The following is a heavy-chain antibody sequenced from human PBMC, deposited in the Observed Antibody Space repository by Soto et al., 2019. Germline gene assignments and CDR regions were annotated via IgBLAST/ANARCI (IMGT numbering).Heavy chain of an antibody. D-gene: IGHD3-10*01. J-gene: IGHJ4*02. CDR3: ARVGLFDGNKPITLEF. Sequence: GGSLRLSCAASGFTFSSYWMSWVRQAPERGLEWVANINQDATRQSYVDSVEGRFSISRDNAKNSVYLQMNNLRVDDTAVYYCARVGLFDGNKPITLEFWGQGTLVTVPS. V-gene: IGHV3-7*03. CDR2: INQDATRQ. CDR1: GFTFSSYW.